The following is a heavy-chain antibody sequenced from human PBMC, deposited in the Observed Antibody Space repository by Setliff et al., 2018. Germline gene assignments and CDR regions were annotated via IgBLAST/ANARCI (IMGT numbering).Heavy chain of an antibody. V-gene: IGHV4-39*07. CDR2: IYQNGIT. Sequence: PSETLSLTCSVSGASISTTYYYWDWSRQSPEKGLEWIGTIYQNGITYYNPSVKSRVTISVDKSKNQFSRNLSSVTAADTAVYYCARDRGVHGFDPWGQGTLVTVSS. D-gene: IGHD6-25*01. CDR3: ARDRGVHGFDP. J-gene: IGHJ5*02. CDR1: GASISTTYYY.